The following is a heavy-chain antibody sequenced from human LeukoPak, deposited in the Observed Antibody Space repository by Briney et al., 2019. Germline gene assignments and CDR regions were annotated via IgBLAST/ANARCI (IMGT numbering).Heavy chain of an antibody. Sequence: RGSLRLSCAASGFTFSSYAMSWVRQAPGKGLEWVSAISGSGGSTYYADSVKGRFTISRDNSKNTLYLQMNSLRAEDTAVYYCAKDRVVVPAAIGDWGQGTLVTVSS. CDR3: AKDRVVVPAAIGD. D-gene: IGHD2-2*01. J-gene: IGHJ4*02. CDR2: ISGSGGST. CDR1: GFTFSSYA. V-gene: IGHV3-23*01.